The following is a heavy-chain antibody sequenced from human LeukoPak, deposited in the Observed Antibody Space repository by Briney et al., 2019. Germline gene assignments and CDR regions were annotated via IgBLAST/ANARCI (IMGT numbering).Heavy chain of an antibody. CDR2: ISPYNGNT. V-gene: IGHV1-18*01. D-gene: IGHD5-24*01. Sequence: ASVKVSSKASGYTFTSYGISWVRLAPGQGLEWMGWISPYNGNTNYAQKLQGRVTMTTDTSTTTAYMELRSLRSDDAAVYYCAREMATIVNQFDYWGQGTLVTVSS. J-gene: IGHJ4*02. CDR1: GYTFTSYG. CDR3: AREMATIVNQFDY.